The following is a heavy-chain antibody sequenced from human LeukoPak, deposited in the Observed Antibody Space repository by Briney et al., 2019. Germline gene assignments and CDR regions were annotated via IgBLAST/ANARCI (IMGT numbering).Heavy chain of an antibody. D-gene: IGHD3-9*01. V-gene: IGHV3-48*04. Sequence: GGSLRLSCAASGFTFSSYSMNWVRQAPGKGLEWVSYISSSSSTIYYADSVKGRFTISRDNAKNSLYLQMNSLRAEDTAVYYCAKNRDILSGYYSYYMDVWGKGTTVTVSS. CDR2: ISSSSSTI. CDR1: GFTFSSYS. CDR3: AKNRDILSGYYSYYMDV. J-gene: IGHJ6*03.